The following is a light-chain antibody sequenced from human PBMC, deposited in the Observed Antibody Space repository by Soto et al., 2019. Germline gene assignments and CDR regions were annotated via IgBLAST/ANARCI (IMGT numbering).Light chain of an antibody. CDR3: QQYNKWPRWT. CDR2: GAS. J-gene: IGKJ1*01. V-gene: IGKV3-15*01. CDR1: QSVNSK. Sequence: ETVMTQSAATLSVYPGERATLSCRASQSVNSKIAWYQQKPGQAPRLLIYGASTRATDIPARFSGSGSGTEFTLTISSLQSEDFAVYYCQQYNKWPRWTFGQGTKVDI.